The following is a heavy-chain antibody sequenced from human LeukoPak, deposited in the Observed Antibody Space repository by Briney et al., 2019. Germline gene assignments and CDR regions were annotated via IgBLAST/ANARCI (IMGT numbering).Heavy chain of an antibody. Sequence: GGSLRLSCAASGFTFDDYAMHWVRQAPGKGLEWVSGISWNSGSIGYADSVKGRFTISRDNAKNSLYLQMNSLRAEDTALYYCAKSLGIAAGGNDYWGQGTLATVSS. CDR1: GFTFDDYA. CDR3: AKSLGIAAGGNDY. V-gene: IGHV3-9*01. J-gene: IGHJ4*02. D-gene: IGHD6-13*01. CDR2: ISWNSGSI.